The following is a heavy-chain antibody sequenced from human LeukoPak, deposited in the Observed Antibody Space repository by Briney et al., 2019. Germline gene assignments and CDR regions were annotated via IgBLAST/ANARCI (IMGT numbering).Heavy chain of an antibody. J-gene: IGHJ4*02. D-gene: IGHD4-17*01. Sequence: PGGSLRHSCAASGFSVSSNYRTWVRQAPGKGLEWVSIIYSDYSGGSTYYADSVRGRFTIFRDNSKNMLYLQMNSLRAEDTAVYSCASGTVTAPDYLGQGTLVTVSS. CDR1: GFSVSSNY. CDR3: ASGTVTAPDY. CDR2: IYSDYSGGST. V-gene: IGHV3-53*01.